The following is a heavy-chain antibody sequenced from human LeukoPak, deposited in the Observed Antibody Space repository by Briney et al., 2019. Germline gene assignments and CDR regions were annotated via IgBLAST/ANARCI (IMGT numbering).Heavy chain of an antibody. CDR2: IIPIFGIA. D-gene: IGHD6-19*01. Sequence: SVKVSCKASGGTFSSYAISWVRQAPGQGLEWMGRIIPIFGIANYAQKFQGRVTITADKSTSTAYMELSSLGSEDTAVYYCARVLQGLGGGVDYWGQGTLVTVSS. CDR3: ARVLQGLGGGVDY. V-gene: IGHV1-69*04. J-gene: IGHJ4*02. CDR1: GGTFSSYA.